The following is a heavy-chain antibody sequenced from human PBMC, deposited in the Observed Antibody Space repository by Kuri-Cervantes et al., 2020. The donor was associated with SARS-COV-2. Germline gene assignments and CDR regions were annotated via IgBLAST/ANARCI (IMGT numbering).Heavy chain of an antibody. CDR2: MYHSGRS. D-gene: IGHD6-6*01. J-gene: IGHJ6*02. CDR1: GGSISSGAYS. CDR3: ARAEAARLYYGMDV. Sequence: SETLSLTCSVSGGSISSGAYSWTWIRQPPGKGLEWIGYMYHSGRSYYNPSLKSRVTISVDRSKNQFSLNLSSVTAADTAVYYCARAEAARLYYGMDVWGQGTTVTVS. V-gene: IGHV4-30-2*01.